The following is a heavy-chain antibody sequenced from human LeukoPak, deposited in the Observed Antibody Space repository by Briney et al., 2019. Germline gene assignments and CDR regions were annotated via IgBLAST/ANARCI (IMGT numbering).Heavy chain of an antibody. CDR3: AKLVATISR. J-gene: IGHJ4*02. CDR1: GFTFRSYA. D-gene: IGHD5-12*01. CDR2: ISGSGGNT. V-gene: IGHV3-23*01. Sequence: GGSLRPSCAPSGFTFRSYAMSGVRQAPGKGLECVSAISGSGGNTYYADSVKGRFTISRDNSKNTLYLQMNSLRAEDTAVYYCAKLVATISRWGQGTLVTVSS.